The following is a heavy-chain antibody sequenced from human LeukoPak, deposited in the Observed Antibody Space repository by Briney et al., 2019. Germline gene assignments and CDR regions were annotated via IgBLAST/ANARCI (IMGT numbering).Heavy chain of an antibody. V-gene: IGHV1-58*01. D-gene: IGHD6-6*01. CDR1: GFTFTSSA. J-gene: IGHJ6*03. Sequence: ASVKVSCKASGFTFTSSAVQWVRQARGQRLEWIGWIVVGSGNTNYAQKFQERVTITRDMSTSTAYMELSSLRSEDTAVYYCAAPRIAARDRYYYYYMDVWGKGTTVTVSS. CDR3: AAPRIAARDRYYYYYMDV. CDR2: IVVGSGNT.